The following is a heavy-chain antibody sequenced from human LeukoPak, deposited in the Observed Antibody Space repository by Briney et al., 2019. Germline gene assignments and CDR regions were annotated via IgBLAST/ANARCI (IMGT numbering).Heavy chain of an antibody. D-gene: IGHD2-2*02. CDR3: ARGRFDDHDIVVVPAAITNAYYFDY. V-gene: IGHV4-34*01. Sequence: PSETLSLTCAVYGGSFSGYYWSWIRQPPGKGLEWIGEINHSGSTNYNPSLKSRVTISVDTSKNQFSLKLSSVTAADTAVYYCARGRFDDHDIVVVPAAITNAYYFDYWGQGTLVTVSS. CDR2: INHSGST. J-gene: IGHJ4*02. CDR1: GGSFSGYY.